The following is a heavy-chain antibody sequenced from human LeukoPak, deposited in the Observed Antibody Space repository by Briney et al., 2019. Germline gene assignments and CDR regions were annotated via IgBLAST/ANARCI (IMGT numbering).Heavy chain of an antibody. Sequence: GGSLRLSCAASGFTFSSYSMNWVRQAPGKGLEWVSSISSSSIYIYDADSLKGRLTISRDNAKNSLYLQMNSLRAEDTAVYYCARGATNSASYYSYFDYWGQGILVTVSS. J-gene: IGHJ4*02. CDR1: GFTFSSYS. CDR2: ISSSSIYI. D-gene: IGHD1-26*01. V-gene: IGHV3-21*06. CDR3: ARGATNSASYYSYFDY.